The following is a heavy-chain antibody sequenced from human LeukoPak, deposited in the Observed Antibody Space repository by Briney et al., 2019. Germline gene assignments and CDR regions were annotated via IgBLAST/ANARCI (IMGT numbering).Heavy chain of an antibody. CDR1: GGSISSRSYY. CDR3: ARGAGYSREVNFYHYMDV. Sequence: SETLSLTCTVSGGSISSRSYYWGWIRQPPGKGLEWIGSIYYSGSTYYNPSLKSRVTISVDTSKNQFSLNLTSVTAADTAVYYCARGAGYSREVNFYHYMDVWGKGTTVTVSS. J-gene: IGHJ6*03. CDR2: IYYSGST. V-gene: IGHV4-39*07. D-gene: IGHD1-26*01.